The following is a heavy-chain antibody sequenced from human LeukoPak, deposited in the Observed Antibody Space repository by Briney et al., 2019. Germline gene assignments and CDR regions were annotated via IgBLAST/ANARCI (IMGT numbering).Heavy chain of an antibody. Sequence: PSETLSLTCTLSGGSISSSSYYWGWIRQPPGKGLEWIGSIYYSGNTYYNPSLKSRGTISVDTSKNQFSLKLSSVTAADTAVYYCARQSTAMGTFDYWGQGTLVPVSS. D-gene: IGHD5-18*01. CDR2: IYYSGNT. CDR1: GGSISSSSYY. J-gene: IGHJ4*02. V-gene: IGHV4-39*01. CDR3: ARQSTAMGTFDY.